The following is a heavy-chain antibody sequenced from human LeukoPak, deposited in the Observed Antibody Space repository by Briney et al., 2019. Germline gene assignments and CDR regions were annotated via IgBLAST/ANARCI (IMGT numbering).Heavy chain of an antibody. D-gene: IGHD6-13*01. CDR1: GYTLTELS. CDR3: ARGQRTQKGSSWYADFDY. CDR2: INPNSGGT. J-gene: IGHJ4*02. V-gene: IGHV1-2*02. Sequence: ASVKVSCKVSGYTLTELSMHWVRQAPGQGLEWMGWINPNSGGTNYAQKFQGRVTMTRDTSISTAYMELSRLRSDDTAVYYCARGQRTQKGSSWYADFDYWGQGTLVTVSS.